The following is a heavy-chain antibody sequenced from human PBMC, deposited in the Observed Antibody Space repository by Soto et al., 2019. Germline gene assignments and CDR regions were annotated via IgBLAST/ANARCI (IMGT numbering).Heavy chain of an antibody. CDR3: ARKVAAAGTSDY. CDR1: GDSFTSYS. Sequence: GESVKISCKVSGDSFTSYSIDWVRQMPGKGLEWMGIIYPGDSDTRYSPSFQGQVTISADKSISTAYLQWSSLKASDTAMYYCARKVAAAGTSDYWGQGTLVTVSS. V-gene: IGHV5-51*01. J-gene: IGHJ4*02. D-gene: IGHD6-13*01. CDR2: IYPGDSDT.